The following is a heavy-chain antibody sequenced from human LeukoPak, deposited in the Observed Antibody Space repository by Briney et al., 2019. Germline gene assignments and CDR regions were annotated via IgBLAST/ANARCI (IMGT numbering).Heavy chain of an antibody. CDR2: LYYGVNT. D-gene: IGHD6-13*01. CDR3: ARLRVQQLASSYYMDV. Sequence: SETLSLTCTVSGDSVTTTNFYWDWIRQAPGKGLEWIGSLYYGVNTYYKPSLKSRVTISVDTSLNQFSLILTSVTAADTGVYYCARLRVQQLASSYYMDVWGKGTTVTVSS. V-gene: IGHV4-39*01. CDR1: GDSVTTTNFY. J-gene: IGHJ6*03.